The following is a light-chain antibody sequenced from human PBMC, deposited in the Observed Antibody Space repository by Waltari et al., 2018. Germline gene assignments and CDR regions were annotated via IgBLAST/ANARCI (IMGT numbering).Light chain of an antibody. CDR1: QSLSNW. J-gene: IGKJ1*01. Sequence: IQMTQSPSTLSASVGDRVTITCRASQSLSNWLAWYQQKPGKAPKVLIYKASTLESVVPSRFGGSGSGAEFTLTISSLQPDDYATYYCQQYRNLWTFGQGTKVESK. CDR3: QQYRNLWT. V-gene: IGKV1-5*03. CDR2: KAS.